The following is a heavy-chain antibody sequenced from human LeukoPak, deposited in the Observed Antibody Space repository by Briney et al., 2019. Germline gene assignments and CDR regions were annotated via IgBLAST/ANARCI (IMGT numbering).Heavy chain of an antibody. V-gene: IGHV4-61*02. CDR1: GGSISSGSYY. CDR2: IYTSGST. Sequence: SETLSLTCTVSGGSISSGSYYWSWIRQPAGKGLEWIGRIYTSGSTNYNPSLKSRVTISVDTSKSQFSLKLSSVTAADTAVYYCARGNYDIFGRFDPWGQGTLVTVSS. D-gene: IGHD3-9*01. J-gene: IGHJ5*02. CDR3: ARGNYDIFGRFDP.